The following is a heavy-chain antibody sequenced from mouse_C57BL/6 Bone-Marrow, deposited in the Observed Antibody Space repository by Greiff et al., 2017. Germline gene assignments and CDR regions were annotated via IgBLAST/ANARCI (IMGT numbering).Heavy chain of an antibody. J-gene: IGHJ2*01. CDR3: ARGDDGYPHFDY. D-gene: IGHD2-3*01. Sequence: EVQLQESGAELVKPGASVKLSCTASGFNIKDYYMHWVKQRTEQGLEWIGRIDPADGETKYAPKFKGKATITAATSSNTAYLQLSSLTSEDTAVYYCARGDDGYPHFDYWGQGTTLTVSS. CDR1: GFNIKDYY. CDR2: IDPADGET. V-gene: IGHV14-2*01.